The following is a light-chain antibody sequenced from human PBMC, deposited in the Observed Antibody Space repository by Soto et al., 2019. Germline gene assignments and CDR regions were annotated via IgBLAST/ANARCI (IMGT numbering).Light chain of an antibody. CDR3: QQYGSSRT. CDR2: GAS. J-gene: IGKJ1*01. CDR1: QSVSSSY. Sequence: EIVLTQSPGTLSLSPGERATLSCRASQSVSSSYLAWYQQRPGQAPRLLIYGASSRATGIPDRFSGSGSGTDFTLTISRLGPEDFAVYYCQQYGSSRTFGKGTKVEIK. V-gene: IGKV3-20*01.